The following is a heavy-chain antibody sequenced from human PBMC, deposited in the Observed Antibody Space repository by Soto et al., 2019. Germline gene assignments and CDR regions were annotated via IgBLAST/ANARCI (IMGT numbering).Heavy chain of an antibody. Sequence: ESGGGVVQPGRSLRLSCAASGFTFSSYAMHWVRQAPGKGLEWVAVISYDGSNKYYADSVKGRFTISRDNSKNTLYLQMNSLRAEDTAVYYCARERTATAILRSFYFDYWGQGTLVTVSS. CDR3: ARERTATAILRSFYFDY. V-gene: IGHV3-30-3*01. J-gene: IGHJ4*02. CDR2: ISYDGSNK. D-gene: IGHD2-2*02. CDR1: GFTFSSYA.